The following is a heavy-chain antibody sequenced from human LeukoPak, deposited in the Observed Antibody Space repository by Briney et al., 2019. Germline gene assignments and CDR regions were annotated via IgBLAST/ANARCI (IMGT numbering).Heavy chain of an antibody. CDR2: IRYDGSNK. Sequence: GGSLRLSCAASGFTFSSYGMHRVRQAPDKGLEWVAFIRYDGSNKDFADSVKGRFTISRDNSKNTLYLQMNSLRTDDTAVYYCAKATHSGYARGPNGDYWGQGTLVIVSS. J-gene: IGHJ4*02. D-gene: IGHD5-12*01. V-gene: IGHV3-30*02. CDR1: GFTFSSYG. CDR3: AKATHSGYARGPNGDY.